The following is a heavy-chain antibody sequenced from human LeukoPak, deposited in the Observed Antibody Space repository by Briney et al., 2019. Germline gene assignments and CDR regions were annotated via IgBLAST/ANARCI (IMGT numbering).Heavy chain of an antibody. D-gene: IGHD2-2*02. V-gene: IGHV1-69*04. CDR2: IIPILGIA. J-gene: IGHJ4*02. Sequence: EASVKVSCKASGGTFSSYAISWVRQAPGQGLEWMGRIIPILGIANYAQKFQGRVTMTTDTSTSTAYMELRSLRSDDTAVYYCARGYPLFDYWGQGTLVTVSS. CDR1: GGTFSSYA. CDR3: ARGYPLFDY.